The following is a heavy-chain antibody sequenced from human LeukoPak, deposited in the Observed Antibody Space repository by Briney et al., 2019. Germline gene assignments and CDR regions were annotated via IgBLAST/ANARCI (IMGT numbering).Heavy chain of an antibody. Sequence: SVKVSCKASGGTFSSYAISWVRQAPGQGLEWMGGIIPIFGTANYAQKFQGRVTITADESTSTAYMELSSLRSEDTAVYYCAREMEITMVVVVTTPAFDIWGQGTMVTVSS. CDR1: GGTFSSYA. D-gene: IGHD3-22*01. CDR3: AREMEITMVVVVTTPAFDI. CDR2: IIPIFGTA. J-gene: IGHJ3*02. V-gene: IGHV1-69*13.